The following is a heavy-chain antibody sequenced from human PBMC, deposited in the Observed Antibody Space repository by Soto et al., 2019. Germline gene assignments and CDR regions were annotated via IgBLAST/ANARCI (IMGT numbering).Heavy chain of an antibody. CDR2: IKQDGSEK. J-gene: IGHJ6*02. D-gene: IGHD2-2*01. V-gene: IGHV3-7*03. CDR3: ASALVVPVSLPQYYYGMDV. Sequence: TGGSLRLSCAASGFTFSSYWMSWVRQAPGKGLEWVANIKQDGSEKYYVDSVKGRFTISRDNAKNSLYLQMNSLRAEDTAVYYCASALVVPVSLPQYYYGMDVWGQGTTVTVSS. CDR1: GFTFSSYW.